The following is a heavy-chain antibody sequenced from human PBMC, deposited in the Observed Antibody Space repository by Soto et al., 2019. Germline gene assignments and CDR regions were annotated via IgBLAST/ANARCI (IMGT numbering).Heavy chain of an antibody. Sequence: PSETLSLACTVSGGSISSSSYYWGWIRQPPGKGLEWIGSIYYSGSTYYNPSLKSRVTTSVDTSKNQFSLKLSSVTAADTAVYYCARHHLDGSGSSIFDYWGQGTLVTVSS. CDR2: IYYSGST. D-gene: IGHD3-10*01. J-gene: IGHJ4*02. CDR3: ARHHLDGSGSSIFDY. V-gene: IGHV4-39*01. CDR1: GGSISSSSYY.